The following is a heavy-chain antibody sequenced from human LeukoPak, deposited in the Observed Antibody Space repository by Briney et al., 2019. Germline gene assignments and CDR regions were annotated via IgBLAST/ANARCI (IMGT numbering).Heavy chain of an antibody. V-gene: IGHV1-2*02. CDR2: INPNSGGT. J-gene: IGHJ5*02. CDR3: AREKYSSSWYNWFDP. D-gene: IGHD6-13*01. CDR1: GYTFTSYG. Sequence: ASVKVSCKASGYTFTSYGISWVRQAPGQGLEWMGWINPNSGGTNYAQKFQGRVTMTRDTSISTAYMELSRLRSDDTAVYYCAREKYSSSWYNWFDPWGQGTLVTVSS.